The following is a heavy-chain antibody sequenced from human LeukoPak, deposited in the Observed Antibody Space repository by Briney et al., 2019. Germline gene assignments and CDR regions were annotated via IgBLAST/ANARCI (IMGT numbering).Heavy chain of an antibody. V-gene: IGHV3-23*01. CDR2: INSGGGAT. D-gene: IGHD2-21*01. J-gene: IGHJ4*02. CDR3: AKSDCGTIGCKLLDY. CDR1: GFTFNNYA. Sequence: GGSLRLSCAGSGFTFNNYAMSWVRQAPGKGLEWVSAINSGGGATAYADSVRGRFTISRDNSKNTLSLQFNSLRADDTAIYYCAKSDCGTIGCKLLDYWGQGTLVTVSS.